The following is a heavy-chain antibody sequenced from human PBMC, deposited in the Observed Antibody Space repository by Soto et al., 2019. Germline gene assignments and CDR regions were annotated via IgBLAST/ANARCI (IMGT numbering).Heavy chain of an antibody. V-gene: IGHV3-7*02. D-gene: IGHD2-15*01. CDR3: ATYRRYCDY. CDR2: IRQDGSDK. J-gene: IGHJ4*02. CDR1: GFTFSSYW. Sequence: PGGSLRLSCAASGFTFSSYWMTWVRQAPGKGLEWVATIRQDGSDKYYVDSVRGRFTISRDNAKNSLYLQMNSLRAEDTAMYYCATYRRYCDYWGQGTLVTV.